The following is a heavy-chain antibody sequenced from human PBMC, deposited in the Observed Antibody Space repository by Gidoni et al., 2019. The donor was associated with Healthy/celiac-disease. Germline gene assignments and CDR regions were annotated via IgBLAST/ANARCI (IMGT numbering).Heavy chain of an antibody. Sequence: EVQLVESGGGLVQPGGSLRLSCAASGFTFSSYSMNWVRQAPGQGLEWCSYSSSSSSTIYYADSVKGRFTISRDKTKNSLYLKMNSLRAEDTAVYYCARLAQYYYDSSALGGWFDPWGQGTLVTVTS. CDR1: GFTFSSYS. V-gene: IGHV3-48*01. CDR3: ARLAQYYYDSSALGGWFDP. J-gene: IGHJ5*02. CDR2: SSSSSSTI. D-gene: IGHD3-22*01.